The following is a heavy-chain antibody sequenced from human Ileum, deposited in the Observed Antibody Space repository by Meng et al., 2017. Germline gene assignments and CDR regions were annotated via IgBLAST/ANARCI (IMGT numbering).Heavy chain of an antibody. Sequence: ASVKVSCKASGYTFTSYYMHWVRQAPGQGLEWMGIINPSGGSTSYAQKFQGRVTMTRDTSTSTVYMELSSLRSEDTAVYYCATPLTYYYDSSGHDAFDIWGQGTMVPSPQ. CDR3: ATPLTYYYDSSGHDAFDI. D-gene: IGHD3-22*01. CDR2: INPSGGST. V-gene: IGHV1-46*01. J-gene: IGHJ3*02. CDR1: GYTFTSYY.